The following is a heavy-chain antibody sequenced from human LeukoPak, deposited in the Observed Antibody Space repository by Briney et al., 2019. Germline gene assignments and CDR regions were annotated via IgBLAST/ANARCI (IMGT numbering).Heavy chain of an antibody. CDR3: ASRYCSSTSCFYNWFDP. Sequence: PSETLSLTCAVYGGSFSGYYWSWIRQPPGKGLEWIGEINHSGSTNYNPSLKSRVTTSVDTSKNQFSLKLSSVTAADTAVYYCASRYCSSTSCFYNWFDPWGQGTLVTVSS. J-gene: IGHJ5*02. D-gene: IGHD2-2*01. CDR1: GGSFSGYY. CDR2: INHSGST. V-gene: IGHV4-34*01.